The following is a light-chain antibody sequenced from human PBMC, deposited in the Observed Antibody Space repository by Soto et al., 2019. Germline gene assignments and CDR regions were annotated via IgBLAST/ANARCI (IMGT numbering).Light chain of an antibody. CDR3: QTWGTGIAV. CDR1: SGNSSYA. V-gene: IGLV4-69*01. J-gene: IGLJ7*01. CDR2: LNSDGSH. Sequence: QLVLTQSPSASASLGASVKLTCTGSSGNSSYAIAWHQQQPEKGPRYLMKLNSDGSHSKGDGIPDRFSGSSSGAERYLTISGLQSEDEADYYCQTWGTGIAVLVGGTQLTVL.